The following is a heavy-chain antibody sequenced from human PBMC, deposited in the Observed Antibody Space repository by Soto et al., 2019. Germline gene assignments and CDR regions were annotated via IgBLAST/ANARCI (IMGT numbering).Heavy chain of an antibody. J-gene: IGHJ4*02. CDR2: IDNSGTVT. CDR3: AKVAPTTANFDY. D-gene: IGHD4-17*01. CDR1: GFTFGSYA. V-gene: IGHV3-23*05. Sequence: GGSLRLSCAASGFTFGSYAMNWVRQAPGEGLEWVSAIDNSGTVTYYADSVTGRFTISRDNSENTLFLQMNSLRAEDTAVYYCAKVAPTTANFDYWGQGALVTVSS.